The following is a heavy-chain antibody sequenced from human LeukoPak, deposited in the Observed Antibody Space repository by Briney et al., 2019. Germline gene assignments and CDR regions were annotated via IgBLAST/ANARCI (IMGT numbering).Heavy chain of an antibody. V-gene: IGHV3-23*01. J-gene: IGHJ4*02. CDR2: ISGSGGST. CDR1: GFTFSTYA. Sequence: GGSLRLSCAASGFTFSTYAMSWVRQAPGKGLEWVSVISGSGGSTYYADSVKGRFTISRDNSKNTLYLQMNSLRPGDTAVYYCAEESPSFDYWGQGTLVTVSS. CDR3: AEESPSFDY.